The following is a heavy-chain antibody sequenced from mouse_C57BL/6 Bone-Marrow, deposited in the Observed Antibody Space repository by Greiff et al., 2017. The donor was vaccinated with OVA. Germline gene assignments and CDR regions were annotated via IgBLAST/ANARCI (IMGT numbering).Heavy chain of an antibody. Sequence: EVHLVESGPGLAKPSQTLSLTCSVTGYSITSDYWNWIRKFPGNKLEYMGYISYSGSTYYNPSLKSRISITRDTSKNQYYLQLNSVTTEDTATYYCARREGSNYWYFDVWGTGTTVTVSS. D-gene: IGHD2-5*01. CDR1: GYSITSDY. CDR2: ISYSGST. CDR3: ARREGSNYWYFDV. J-gene: IGHJ1*03. V-gene: IGHV3-8*01.